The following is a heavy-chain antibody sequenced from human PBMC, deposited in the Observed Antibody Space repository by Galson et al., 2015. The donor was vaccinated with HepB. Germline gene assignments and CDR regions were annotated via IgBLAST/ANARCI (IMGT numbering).Heavy chain of an antibody. CDR2: ISSSSSYM. CDR1: GFTFSSYS. D-gene: IGHD3-22*01. J-gene: IGHJ4*02. Sequence: SLRLSCAASGFTFSSYSMNWVRQAPGKGLEWVSSISSSSSYMYYADSVKGRFTISRDNAENSLYLQMNSLRAEDTAVYYCAKGTVLHYYDSSGLGINFDYWGQGTLVTVSS. CDR3: AKGTVLHYYDSSGLGINFDY. V-gene: IGHV3-21*01.